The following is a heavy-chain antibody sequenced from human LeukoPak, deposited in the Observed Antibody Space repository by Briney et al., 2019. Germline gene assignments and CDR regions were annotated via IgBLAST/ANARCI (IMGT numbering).Heavy chain of an antibody. CDR3: ARANTDYSSSTFDP. CDR2: IYYSGST. J-gene: IGHJ5*02. CDR1: GGSISSYY. V-gene: IGHV4-59*01. D-gene: IGHD6-13*01. Sequence: SETLSLTCTVSGGSISSYYWSWIRQPPGKGLEWIGYIYYSGSTNYNPSLKSRVTISVDTSKNQFSLKLSSVTAADTAVYYCARANTDYSSSTFDPWGQGTLVTVSS.